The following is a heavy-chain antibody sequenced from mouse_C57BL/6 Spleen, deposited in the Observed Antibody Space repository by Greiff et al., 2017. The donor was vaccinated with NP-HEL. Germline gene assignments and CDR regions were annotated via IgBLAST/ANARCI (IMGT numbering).Heavy chain of an antibody. CDR2: INPNNGGT. CDR1: GYTFTDYN. CDR3: ARSVVATKGFAY. Sequence: EVQLVESGPELVKPGASVKMSCKASGYTFTDYNMHWVKQSHGKSLEWIGYINPNNGGTSYKQKFKGKATLTVNKSSSTAYMELRSLTSEDSAVYYCARSVVATKGFAYWGQGTLVTVSA. D-gene: IGHD1-1*01. J-gene: IGHJ3*01. V-gene: IGHV1-22*01.